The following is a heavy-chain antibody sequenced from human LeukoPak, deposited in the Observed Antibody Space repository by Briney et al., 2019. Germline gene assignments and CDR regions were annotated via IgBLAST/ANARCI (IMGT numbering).Heavy chain of an antibody. D-gene: IGHD2-2*01. CDR2: ISYDGGNK. CDR1: GFTFSSYA. J-gene: IGHJ4*02. V-gene: IGHV3-30*18. Sequence: GGSLRLSCAASGFTFSSYAMSWVRQAPGKGLEWVAVISYDGGNKYYADSVKGRFTISRDNSKNTLYLQMNSLRAEDTAVYYGTKDCAMFEDPHRYFDYWGQGTLVTVSS. CDR3: TKDCAMFEDPHRYFDY.